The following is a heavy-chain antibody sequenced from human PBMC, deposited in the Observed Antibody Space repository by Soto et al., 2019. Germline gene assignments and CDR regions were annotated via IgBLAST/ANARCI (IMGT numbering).Heavy chain of an antibody. Sequence: ASVKVSCKASGYTFTSYAMHWVRQAPGQRLEWMGWINAGNGNTKYSQKFQGRVTITRDTSASTAYMELSSLRSEDTAVYYCARVGLVGATFVYWGQGTLVTVSS. D-gene: IGHD1-26*01. CDR1: GYTFTSYA. CDR3: ARVGLVGATFVY. CDR2: INAGNGNT. J-gene: IGHJ4*02. V-gene: IGHV1-3*01.